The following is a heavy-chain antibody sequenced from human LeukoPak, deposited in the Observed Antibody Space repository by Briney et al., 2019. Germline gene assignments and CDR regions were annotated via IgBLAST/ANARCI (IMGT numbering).Heavy chain of an antibody. CDR1: GFTVSSNS. Sequence: PGGSLRLSCAASGFTVSSNSMSRVRQAPGKGLERVSVIHSGGNTYYADSVKGRFTISRDYSKNTLCLQMNSLRAEDTAVYYCARVVGSHYAFDYWGQGTLVTVPS. CDR2: IHSGGNT. CDR3: ARVVGSHYAFDY. J-gene: IGHJ4*02. D-gene: IGHD1-26*01. V-gene: IGHV3-66*01.